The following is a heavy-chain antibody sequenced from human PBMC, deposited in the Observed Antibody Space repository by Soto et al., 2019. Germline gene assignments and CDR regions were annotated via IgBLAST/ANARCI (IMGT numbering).Heavy chain of an antibody. V-gene: IGHV3-74*01. CDR2: INSDGSVS. D-gene: IGHD2-15*01. CDR3: ARGDCVGGPCYSLAGSFYYYMDV. J-gene: IGHJ6*03. CDR1: GFTFSNYW. Sequence: EVQLVESGGGLVQPGGSLRLSCAASGFTFSNYWMYWVRQAPGKGLVWVSSINSDGSVSSYADSVKGRLTISRDNVKNPLYLQMNSLRAEDTAVYYCARGDCVGGPCYSLAGSFYYYMDVWGKGTTVTVFS.